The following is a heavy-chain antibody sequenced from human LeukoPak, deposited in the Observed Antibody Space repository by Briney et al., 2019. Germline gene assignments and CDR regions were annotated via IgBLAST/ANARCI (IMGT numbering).Heavy chain of an antibody. CDR3: ARDRDTEQWLVRPWSYFDY. CDR1: GYTFTNYP. D-gene: IGHD6-19*01. CDR2: INTNTGNP. J-gene: IGHJ4*02. V-gene: IGHV7-4-1*02. Sequence: ASVKVSCKASGYTFTNYPLNWVRQAPGQGLEWMGWINTNTGNPTYAQGSTGRFVFSLDTFVSTAYLQISSLKAEDTAVYYCARDRDTEQWLVRPWSYFDYWGQGTLVTVSS.